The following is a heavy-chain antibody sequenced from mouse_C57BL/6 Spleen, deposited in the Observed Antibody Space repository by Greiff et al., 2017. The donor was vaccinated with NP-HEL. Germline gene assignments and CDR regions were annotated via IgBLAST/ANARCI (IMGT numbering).Heavy chain of an antibody. CDR3: ARPLYSNLFAY. CDR1: GFTFSDYG. CDR2: ISSGSSTI. Sequence: EVMLVESGGGLVKPGGSLKLSCAASGFTFSDYGMHWVRQAPEKGLEWVAYISSGSSTIYYADTVKGRFTISRDNAKNTLFLQMTSLRSEDTAMYYCARPLYSNLFAYWGQGTLVTVSA. D-gene: IGHD2-5*01. V-gene: IGHV5-17*01. J-gene: IGHJ3*01.